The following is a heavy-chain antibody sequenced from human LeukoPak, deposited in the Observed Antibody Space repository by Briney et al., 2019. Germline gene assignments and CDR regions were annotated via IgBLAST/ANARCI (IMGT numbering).Heavy chain of an antibody. CDR2: IKSKTDGGTT. V-gene: IGHV3-15*01. CDR3: TREAVTANGYFDY. Sequence: GGSLRPSCAASGFTFSNAWMTWVRQAPGKGLEWVGRIKSKTDGGTTDYAAPVKGRFTISRDDSKNTLYLQMNSLKTEDTAVYYCTREAVTANGYFDYWGQGTLVTVSS. CDR1: GFTFSNAW. D-gene: IGHD2-21*02. J-gene: IGHJ4*02.